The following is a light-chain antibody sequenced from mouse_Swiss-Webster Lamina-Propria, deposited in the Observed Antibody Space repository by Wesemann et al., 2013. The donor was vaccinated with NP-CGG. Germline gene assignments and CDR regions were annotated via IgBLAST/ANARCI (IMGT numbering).Light chain of an antibody. Sequence: DIVMTQSPATLSVTPGDRVSLSCRASQSISDYLHWYQQKSHESPRLLIKYASQSISGIPSRFSGSGSGSDFTLSINSVEPEDVGVYYCQNVHSFPPTFGGGTKLEIK. CDR3: QNVHSFPPT. CDR2: YAS. V-gene: IGKV5-39*01. CDR1: QSISDY. J-gene: IGKJ1*01.